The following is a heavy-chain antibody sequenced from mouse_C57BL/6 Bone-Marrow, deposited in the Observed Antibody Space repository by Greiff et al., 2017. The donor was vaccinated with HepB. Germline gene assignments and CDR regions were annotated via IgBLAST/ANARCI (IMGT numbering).Heavy chain of an antibody. V-gene: IGHV5-6*01. J-gene: IGHJ1*03. Sequence: EVQLVESGGDLVKPGGSLKLSCAASGFTFSSSGMSWVRQTPDKRLEWVATISSGGSYTYYPDSVKGRFTISRDNAKNTLYLQMSSLKSEDTAMYYCARSGNFDVWGTGTTVTVSS. D-gene: IGHD1-1*01. CDR1: GFTFSSSG. CDR2: ISSGGSYT. CDR3: ARSGNFDV.